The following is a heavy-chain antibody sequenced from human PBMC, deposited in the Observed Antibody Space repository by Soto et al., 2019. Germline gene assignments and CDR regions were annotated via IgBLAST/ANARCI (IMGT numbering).Heavy chain of an antibody. D-gene: IGHD2-2*01. V-gene: IGHV1-2*02. CDR1: GYTFTDFY. CDR2: INPDSGGT. CDR3: ARPYCGTNSCHGWFAP. J-gene: IGHJ5*02. Sequence: SSVKVSCKASGYTFTDFYIYWVRQAPGQGLEWMGWINPDSGGTNYAQNFQGRVTMTRDTSITTDYMELTRLTSDDTAVYYCARPYCGTNSCHGWFAPWGQGTLVTLSS.